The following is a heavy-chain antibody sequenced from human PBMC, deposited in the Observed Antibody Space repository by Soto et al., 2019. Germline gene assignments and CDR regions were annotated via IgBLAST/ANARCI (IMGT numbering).Heavy chain of an antibody. D-gene: IGHD4-17*01. V-gene: IGHV3-21*01. J-gene: IGHJ4*02. CDR2: ISSDSVHI. CDR1: GFTFSGST. CDR3: TRGTYGDYSD. Sequence: DVQLVESGGGLVKPGESLRLSCAVSGFTFSGSTMNWVRQAPGKGLEWVSSISSDSVHIYYAGSVTGRFTISRDNAKNSLFLQMNSLRAEDTAVYYCTRGTYGDYSDWGQGTLVTVSS.